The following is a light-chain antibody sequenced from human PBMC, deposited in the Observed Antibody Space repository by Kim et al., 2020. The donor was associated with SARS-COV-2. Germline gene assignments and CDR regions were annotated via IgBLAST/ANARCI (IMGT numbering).Light chain of an antibody. CDR3: QQYGSSPRT. Sequence: SPGERATLSCRASQSVSSNYLAWYQQKPGQAPRLLIYGASSRATGITDRLSGSGSGTDFTLTISRLEPEDFAVYYCQQYGSSPRTFGQGTKVDIK. CDR2: GAS. J-gene: IGKJ1*01. V-gene: IGKV3-20*01. CDR1: QSVSSNY.